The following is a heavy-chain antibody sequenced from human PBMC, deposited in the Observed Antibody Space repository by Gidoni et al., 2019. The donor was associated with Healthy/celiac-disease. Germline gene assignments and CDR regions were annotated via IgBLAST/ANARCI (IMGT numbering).Heavy chain of an antibody. CDR3: AREGYYYDSSGYYFRGFPFDY. J-gene: IGHJ4*02. CDR1: GFPFSSYE. D-gene: IGHD3-22*01. V-gene: IGHV3-48*03. Sequence: EVQLVESGGGLLQPGGSLRLSCAASGFPFSSYEMTWVRQAPGKGLEWVSYISSSGSTIYYADSVKGRFTISRDNAKNSLYLQMNSLRAEDTAVYYCAREGYYYDSSGYYFRGFPFDYWGQGTLVTVSS. CDR2: ISSSGSTI.